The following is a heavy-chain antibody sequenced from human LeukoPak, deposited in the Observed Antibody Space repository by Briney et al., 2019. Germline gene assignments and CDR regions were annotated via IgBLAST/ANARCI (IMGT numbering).Heavy chain of an antibody. Sequence: SETLSLTCTVSGGSISSGGYYWSWIRQHPGKGLEWIGYIYYSGSTYYNPSLKSRVTISVDTSKNQLSLKLSSVTAADTAVYYCAREHSRGTIFGVAIIMDVWGQGTTVTVSS. D-gene: IGHD3-3*01. CDR1: GGSISSGGYY. V-gene: IGHV4-31*03. CDR3: AREHSRGTIFGVAIIMDV. CDR2: IYYSGST. J-gene: IGHJ6*02.